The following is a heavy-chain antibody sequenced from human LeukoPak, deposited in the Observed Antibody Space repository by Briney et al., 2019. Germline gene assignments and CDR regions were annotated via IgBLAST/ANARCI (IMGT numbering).Heavy chain of an antibody. CDR1: GFTFSSYA. Sequence: PGGSLRLSCAASGFTFSSYAMHWVRQAPGKGLEWVAVISSDGSNQYYADSVKGRFTISRDNSKNTLYLQMNSLRAEDTAVYYCAREQWLVPNWIDSWGQGTLVTVSS. V-gene: IGHV3-30*04. D-gene: IGHD6-19*01. CDR3: AREQWLVPNWIDS. CDR2: ISSDGSNQ. J-gene: IGHJ5*01.